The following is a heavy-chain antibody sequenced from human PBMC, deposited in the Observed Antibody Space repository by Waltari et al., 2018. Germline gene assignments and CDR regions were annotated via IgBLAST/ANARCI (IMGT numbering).Heavy chain of an antibody. Sequence: QVQRQESGPALVKPSGTLSLTCAVCGGHSSSSNWWRWVSQPPGKGLEWIGEIYHSGSTNYNPSLKSRVTISVDKSKNQFSLKLSSVTAADTAVYYCARGGTIFGVVGRFDPWGQGTLVTVSS. CDR1: GGHSSSSNW. J-gene: IGHJ5*02. V-gene: IGHV4-4*02. CDR2: IYHSGST. D-gene: IGHD3-3*01. CDR3: ARGGTIFGVVGRFDP.